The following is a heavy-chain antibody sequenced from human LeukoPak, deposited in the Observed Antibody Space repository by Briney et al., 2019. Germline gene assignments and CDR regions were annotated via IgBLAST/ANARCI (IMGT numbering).Heavy chain of an antibody. V-gene: IGHV4-34*01. CDR1: GGSFSGYY. J-gene: IGHJ4*02. Sequence: PSETLSLTCAVYGGSFSGYYWSWIRQPPGKGLEWIGEINHSGSTNYNPSLKSRVTISVDTSKNQFSLKLGSVTAADTAVYYCARGVPYYDFWSGYYRGRFDYWGQGTLVTVSS. CDR3: ARGVPYYDFWSGYYRGRFDY. D-gene: IGHD3-3*01. CDR2: INHSGST.